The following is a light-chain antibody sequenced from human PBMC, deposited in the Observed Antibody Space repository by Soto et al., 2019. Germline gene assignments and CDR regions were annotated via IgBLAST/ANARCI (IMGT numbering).Light chain of an antibody. J-gene: IGKJ4*01. Sequence: EIVLTQSPGTLSLSPGERATLSCRASQSVSSSYLAWYQQKPGQAPRLLIYGASSRATGIPDRFSGSGSVTDFTLTISRLEPEDLAVYYCHQYDSSPLTFGGGTKVEIK. CDR2: GAS. CDR1: QSVSSSY. CDR3: HQYDSSPLT. V-gene: IGKV3-20*01.